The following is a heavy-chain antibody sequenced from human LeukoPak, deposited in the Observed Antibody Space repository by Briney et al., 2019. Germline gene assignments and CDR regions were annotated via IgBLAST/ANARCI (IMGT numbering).Heavy chain of an antibody. D-gene: IGHD3-22*01. Sequence: GGSLRLSCAASGFTFSSYGMSWVRQAPGKGLEWVSAISGSGGSTYYADSVKGRFTISRDNSKNTLYLQMNSLRAEDTAVYYCARPPYYYDSSGYYPFDYWGQGTLVTVSS. CDR2: ISGSGGST. CDR1: GFTFSSYG. CDR3: ARPPYYYDSSGYYPFDY. J-gene: IGHJ4*02. V-gene: IGHV3-23*01.